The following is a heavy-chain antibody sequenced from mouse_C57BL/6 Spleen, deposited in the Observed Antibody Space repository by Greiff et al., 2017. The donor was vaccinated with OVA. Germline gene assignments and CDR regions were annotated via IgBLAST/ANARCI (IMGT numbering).Heavy chain of an antibody. D-gene: IGHD1-1*01. CDR2: IHPNSGST. CDR3: ASNYGSSLFDY. V-gene: IGHV1-64*01. CDR1: GYTFTSYW. J-gene: IGHJ2*01. Sequence: QVQLQQPGAELVKPGASVKLSCKASGYTFTSYWMHWVKQRPGQGLEWIGMIHPNSGSTNYNEKFKSKATLTVDKSSSTAYMQLSSLTSEDSAVYYCASNYGSSLFDYWGQGTTLTVSS.